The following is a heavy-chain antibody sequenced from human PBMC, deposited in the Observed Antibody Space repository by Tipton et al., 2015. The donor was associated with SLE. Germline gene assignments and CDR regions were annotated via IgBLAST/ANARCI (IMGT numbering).Heavy chain of an antibody. D-gene: IGHD3-22*01. V-gene: IGHV3-23*01. CDR2: ITGLGANT. J-gene: IGHJ4*02. CDR3: AKKKSGRTMIVGNNSFDY. Sequence: SLRLSCAASGFSFNTYAMSWVRQAPGKGLEWVSTITGLGANTEYADSVKGRFTISRDISEATIYLQMNSLTAEDTAVYYCAKKKSGRTMIVGNNSFDYWGQGTLVTVSS. CDR1: GFSFNTYA.